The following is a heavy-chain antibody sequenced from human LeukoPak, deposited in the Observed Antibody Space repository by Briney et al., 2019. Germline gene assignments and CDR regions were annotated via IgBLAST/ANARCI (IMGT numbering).Heavy chain of an antibody. Sequence: GGSLRLSCAASGFTFDDYGMSWVRQAPGKGLEWVSGLNWNGGRTGYADSVKGRFTISRDNAKNSLYLQMNNLRAEDTALYYCARELTVTTSYYYYYMDVWGKGTTVTVSS. J-gene: IGHJ6*03. D-gene: IGHD4-11*01. CDR1: GFTFDDYG. CDR2: LNWNGGRT. V-gene: IGHV3-20*04. CDR3: ARELTVTTSYYYYYMDV.